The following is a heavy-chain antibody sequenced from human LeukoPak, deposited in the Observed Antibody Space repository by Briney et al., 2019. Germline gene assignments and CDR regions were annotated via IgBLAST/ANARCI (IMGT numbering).Heavy chain of an antibody. CDR1: GGSISSSNYY. D-gene: IGHD4-17*01. Sequence: SEPLSLTCTVSGGSISSSNYYWGWIRQPPGKGLEWIGNIYYSGSTYYNPSLKSRVTISVDTSKNQFSLKLSSVTAADTAVYYCASEDYGDFTRLDYWGQGTLVTVSS. J-gene: IGHJ4*02. CDR2: IYYSGST. V-gene: IGHV4-39*01. CDR3: ASEDYGDFTRLDY.